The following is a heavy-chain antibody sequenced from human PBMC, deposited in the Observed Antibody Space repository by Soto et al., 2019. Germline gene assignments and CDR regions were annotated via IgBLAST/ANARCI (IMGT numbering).Heavy chain of an antibody. V-gene: IGHV5-51*01. CDR2: IYPGDSVS. CDR1: RYTFTNYW. J-gene: IGHJ6*02. CDR3: AASIFYYGMDV. Sequence: PGEYQKMSCKGSRYTFTNYWIGWVGQMPGKGLEWMGIIYPGDSVSKYNPSFQGQVTMSADKFITTTYLRWTSLKSSDTAIYYCAASIFYYGMDVWGQGTTVTVSS.